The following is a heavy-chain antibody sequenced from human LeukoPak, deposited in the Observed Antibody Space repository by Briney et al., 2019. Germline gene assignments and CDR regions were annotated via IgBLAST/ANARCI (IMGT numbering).Heavy chain of an antibody. CDR2: ISWNSGSI. CDR3: AKDMGEAAAGTSFDY. D-gene: IGHD6-13*01. Sequence: PGGSLRLSCAASGFTFDDYAVHWVRQAPGKGLEWVSGISWNSGSIGYADSVKGRFTISRDNAKNSLYLQMNSLRAEDTALYYCAKDMGEAAAGTSFDYWGQGTLVTVSS. CDR1: GFTFDDYA. V-gene: IGHV3-9*01. J-gene: IGHJ4*02.